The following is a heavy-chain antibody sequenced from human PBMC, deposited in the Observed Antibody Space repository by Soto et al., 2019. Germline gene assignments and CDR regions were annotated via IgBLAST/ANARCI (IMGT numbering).Heavy chain of an antibody. J-gene: IGHJ6*02. CDR1: GGSFSGYY. V-gene: IGHV4-34*01. D-gene: IGHD6-19*01. CDR2: INHSGVT. Sequence: QVQLQQWGAGLLKPSGTLSLTCAVYGGSFSGYYWSWTRQPPGKGLEWIGEINHSGVTNYKPSLKRRVTISVDTSKNQFSLQLKSVTAADTALYYCARFSGSYYYAMDVWGQGSTVTVSS. CDR3: ARFSGSYYYAMDV.